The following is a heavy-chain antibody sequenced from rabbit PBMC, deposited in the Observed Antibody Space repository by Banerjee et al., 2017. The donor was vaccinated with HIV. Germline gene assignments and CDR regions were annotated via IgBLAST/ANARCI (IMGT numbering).Heavy chain of an antibody. CDR2: IYAGSSGST. J-gene: IGHJ4*01. CDR3: ARGTGYYDSNL. V-gene: IGHV1S40*01. D-gene: IGHD1-1*01. CDR1: GFSFSSGYD. Sequence: QSLEESGGDLVKPGGSLTLTCTASGFSFSSGYDMCWVRQAPGKGLEWIACIYAGSSGSTYYASWAKGRFTISKTSSTTVTLQMTSLTAADTATYFCARGTGYYDSNLWGPGTLVTVS.